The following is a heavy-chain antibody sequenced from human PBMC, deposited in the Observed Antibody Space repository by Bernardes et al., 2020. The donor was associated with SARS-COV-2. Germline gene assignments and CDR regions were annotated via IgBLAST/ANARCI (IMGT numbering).Heavy chain of an antibody. CDR2: FDPEDGET. CDR1: GYTLTELS. V-gene: IGHV1-24*01. J-gene: IGHJ2*01. CDR3: ATGDGTGTTAYWYFDL. D-gene: IGHD1-1*01. Sequence: ASVKVSCKVSGYTLTELSMHWVRQAPGKGLEWMGGFDPEDGETIYAQKFQGRATMTEDTSTDTAYMELSSLRSEDTAVYYCATGDGTGTTAYWYFDLWGRGTLVTVSS.